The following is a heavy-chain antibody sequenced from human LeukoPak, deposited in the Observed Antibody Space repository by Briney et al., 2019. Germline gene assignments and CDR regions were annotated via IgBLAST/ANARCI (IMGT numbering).Heavy chain of an antibody. CDR3: AREVRDYSNYDVDIARMDV. D-gene: IGHD4-11*01. CDR2: IIPIFGTA. CDR1: GGTFSSYA. Sequence: GASVKVSCKASGGTFSSYAISWVRQAPGQGLEWMGGIIPIFGTANYAQKFQGRVTITADESTSTAYMELSSLRSEDTAVYYCAREVRDYSNYDVDIARMDVWGKGTTVTVSS. J-gene: IGHJ6*04. V-gene: IGHV1-69*13.